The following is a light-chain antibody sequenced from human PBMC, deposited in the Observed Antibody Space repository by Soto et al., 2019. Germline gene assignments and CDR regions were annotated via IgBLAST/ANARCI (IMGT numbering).Light chain of an antibody. Sequence: EIVMTQSPATLSVSPGERATLSCRASQSVGSNLAWYQQKPGQAPRLLIYGASTRATGIPARFSGSGSGTEFTLTISSLQSEDFAVYYCQQYNNWPLKTFGPGTKVDIK. CDR1: QSVGSN. J-gene: IGKJ3*01. CDR2: GAS. V-gene: IGKV3-15*01. CDR3: QQYNNWPLKT.